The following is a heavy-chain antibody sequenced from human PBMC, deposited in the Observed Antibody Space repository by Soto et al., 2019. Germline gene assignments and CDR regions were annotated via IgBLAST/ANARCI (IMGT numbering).Heavy chain of an antibody. CDR1: GGSFSTWWAA. CDR2: TYSRSKWYN. J-gene: IGHJ5*02. V-gene: IGHV6-1*01. Sequence: HTVFLTSSRCGGSFSTWWAAWKWIRQSPSRGLEWLGRTYSRSKWYNDYAVSVKSRITINPDTSKNQFSLQLDSVTPEDTAVYYCARVAGTLGWSDPWGQGTLVTVS. D-gene: IGHD3-10*01. CDR3: ARVAGTLGWSDP.